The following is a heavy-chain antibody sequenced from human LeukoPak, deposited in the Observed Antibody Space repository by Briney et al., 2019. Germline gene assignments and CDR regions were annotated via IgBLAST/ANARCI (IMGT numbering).Heavy chain of an antibody. Sequence: GASVKVSCKASGGTFSSYAISWVRQAPGQGLEWMGRIIPIFGTANYAQKFQGRVTITTDESTSTAYMELSSLRSEDTAVYYCASRLYYDSSGQNDYWGQGTLVTVSS. CDR2: IIPIFGTA. CDR1: GGTFSSYA. V-gene: IGHV1-69*05. CDR3: ASRLYYDSSGQNDY. J-gene: IGHJ4*02. D-gene: IGHD3-22*01.